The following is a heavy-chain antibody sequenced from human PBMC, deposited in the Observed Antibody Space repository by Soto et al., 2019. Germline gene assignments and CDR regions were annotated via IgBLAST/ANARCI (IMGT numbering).Heavy chain of an antibody. V-gene: IGHV4-4*02. CDR3: ARRGMITFGGVVYYYGMDV. CDR2: IYHSGST. J-gene: IGHJ6*02. Sequence: QVQLQESGPGLVKPSGTLSLTCAVSGGSISSSNWWSWVRQPPGKGLEWIGEIYHSGSTNYNPSLKIRVTISVDKSKNQFSLKLSSVTAADTAVYYCARRGMITFGGVVYYYGMDVWGQGTTVTVSS. CDR1: GGSISSSNW. D-gene: IGHD3-16*01.